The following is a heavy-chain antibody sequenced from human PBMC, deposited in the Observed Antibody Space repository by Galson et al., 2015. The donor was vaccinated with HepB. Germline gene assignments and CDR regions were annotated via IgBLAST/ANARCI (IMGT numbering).Heavy chain of an antibody. V-gene: IGHV3-48*04. J-gene: IGHJ4*02. Sequence: SLRLSCAASGFTFSSYSMNWVRQAPGKGLEWVSYISSSSSTIYYADSVKGRFTISRDNAKNSLYLQMNSLRAEDTAVYYCARDYPRSGLYYFDYWGQGTLVTVSS. CDR2: ISSSSSTI. D-gene: IGHD3-22*01. CDR1: GFTFSSYS. CDR3: ARDYPRSGLYYFDY.